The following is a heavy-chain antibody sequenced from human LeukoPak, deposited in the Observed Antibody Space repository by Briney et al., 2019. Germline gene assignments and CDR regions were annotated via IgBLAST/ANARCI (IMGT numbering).Heavy chain of an antibody. CDR2: ISAYNGNT. CDR3: ARAKRSSSWYSPTYYYYYYMDV. D-gene: IGHD6-13*01. J-gene: IGHJ6*03. Sequence: GASVKVSCKASGYTFTSYGISWVRQAPGQGLEWMGWISAYNGNTNYAQKLQGRVTMTTDTSTSTAYMELRSLRSDDTAVYYCARAKRSSSWYSPTYYYYYYMDVWGKGTTVTISS. V-gene: IGHV1-18*01. CDR1: GYTFTSYG.